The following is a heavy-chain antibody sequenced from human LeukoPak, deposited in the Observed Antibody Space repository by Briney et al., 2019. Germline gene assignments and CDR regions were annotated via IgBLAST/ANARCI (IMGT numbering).Heavy chain of an antibody. CDR3: ARIQTYYDFWSGYQTYYYYGMDV. V-gene: IGHV1-69*13. CDR1: GGTFSSYA. D-gene: IGHD3-3*01. J-gene: IGHJ6*02. CDR2: IIPIFGTA. Sequence: PRASVKVSCKASGGTFSSYAISWVRQAPGQGLEWMGGIIPIFGTANYAQKFQGRVTITADESTSTAYMELSSLRSEDTAVYYCARIQTYYDFWSGYQTYYYYGMDVWGQGTTVTVSS.